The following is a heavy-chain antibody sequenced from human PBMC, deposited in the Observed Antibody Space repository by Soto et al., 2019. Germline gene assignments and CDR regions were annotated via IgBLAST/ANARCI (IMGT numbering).Heavy chain of an antibody. D-gene: IGHD5-18*01. Sequence: GGSLRLSCAASGFTFSSYTMTWVRQAPGKGLEWVSVISNTGGTTDNADSVKGRFTISRDNSKNTRYLQMNSLTAEDTAVYYCAKGGRDGYSYPWYFDYWGQGTLVTVSS. J-gene: IGHJ4*02. CDR1: GFTFSSYT. CDR3: AKGGRDGYSYPWYFDY. CDR2: ISNTGGTT. V-gene: IGHV3-23*01.